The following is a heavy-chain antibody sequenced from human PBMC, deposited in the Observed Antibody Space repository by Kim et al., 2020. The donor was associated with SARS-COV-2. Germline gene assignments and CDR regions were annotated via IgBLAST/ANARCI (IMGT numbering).Heavy chain of an antibody. CDR2: ISGSGGST. J-gene: IGHJ6*02. CDR1: GFTFSSYA. CDR3: AKDPTVATLYYYYYGMDV. V-gene: IGHV3-23*01. Sequence: GGSLRLSCAASGFTFSSYAMSWVRQAPGKGLEWVSAISGSGGSTYYADSVKGRFTISRDNSKNTLYLQMNSLRAEDTAVYYCAKDPTVATLYYYYYGMDVWGQGTTVTVSS. D-gene: IGHD5-12*01.